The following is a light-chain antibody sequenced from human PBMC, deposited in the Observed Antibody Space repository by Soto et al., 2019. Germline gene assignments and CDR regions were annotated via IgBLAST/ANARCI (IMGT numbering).Light chain of an antibody. Sequence: EIVMTQSPATLSVSPGERATLSCRASQSVSSNLAWYQQKPGQAPRLLIYGASTRATGIPARFSGSGSGTELNLTISSLQSEDFAVYCCQQYNNWPPLTFGGGTKVKIK. V-gene: IGKV3-15*01. CDR2: GAS. CDR1: QSVSSN. CDR3: QQYNNWPPLT. J-gene: IGKJ4*01.